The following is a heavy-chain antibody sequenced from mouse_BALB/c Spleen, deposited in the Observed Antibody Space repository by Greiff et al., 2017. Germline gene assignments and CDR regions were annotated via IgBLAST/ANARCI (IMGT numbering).Heavy chain of an antibody. J-gene: IGHJ4*01. Sequence: DVHLVESGAELVKPGASVKLSCTASGFNIKDTYMHWVKQRPEQGLEWIGRIDPANGNTKYDPKFQGKATITADTSSNTAYLQLSSLTSEDTAVYYCARYRDYDGAMDYWGQGTSVTVSS. D-gene: IGHD2-4*01. CDR1: GFNIKDTY. CDR3: ARYRDYDGAMDY. CDR2: IDPANGNT. V-gene: IGHV14-3*02.